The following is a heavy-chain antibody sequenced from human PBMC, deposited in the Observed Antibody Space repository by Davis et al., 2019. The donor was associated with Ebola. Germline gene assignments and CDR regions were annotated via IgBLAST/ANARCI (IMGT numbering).Heavy chain of an antibody. CDR3: ARGEGVRDYPNLFGMDV. D-gene: IGHD4-17*01. CDR1: GYTFTSYG. V-gene: IGHV1-18*01. Sequence: ASVKVSCKASGYTFTSYGYSWVRQAPGQGLEWMGWISGYNGNTILAQKFQGRVSLTTDTSTSTAYMELKSLTYDDTAVYYCARGEGVRDYPNLFGMDVWGKGTTVTVSS. CDR2: ISGYNGNT. J-gene: IGHJ6*04.